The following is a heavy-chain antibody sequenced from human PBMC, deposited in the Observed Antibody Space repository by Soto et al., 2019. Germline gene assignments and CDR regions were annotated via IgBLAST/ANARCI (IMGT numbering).Heavy chain of an antibody. D-gene: IGHD2-15*01. CDR3: AGTDYSYYYYAMDV. CDR2: IYTSGST. CDR1: DGSIRGYY. Sequence: QVQLQESGPGLVKPSETLSLTCTVSDGSIRGYYWSWIRQPAGKGLEWIGRIYTSGSTNYNPSLKSRGTMSVDTSKKQFSLKLSSATAADTAVYYCAGTDYSYYYYAMDVWGQGATVTVSS. V-gene: IGHV4-4*07. J-gene: IGHJ6*02.